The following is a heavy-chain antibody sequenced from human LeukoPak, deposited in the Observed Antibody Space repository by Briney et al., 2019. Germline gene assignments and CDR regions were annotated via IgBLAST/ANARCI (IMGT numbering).Heavy chain of an antibody. Sequence: SETLSLTCTVSGASVSSGSYYWSWIRQPPGKGLEWIGYIYYSGSTNYNPSLKSRVTISADTSKNQFSLKLSSVTAADTAVYYCARDGDYWGQGILVTVSS. J-gene: IGHJ4*02. CDR2: IYYSGST. CDR3: ARDGDY. V-gene: IGHV4-61*01. CDR1: GASVSSGSYY.